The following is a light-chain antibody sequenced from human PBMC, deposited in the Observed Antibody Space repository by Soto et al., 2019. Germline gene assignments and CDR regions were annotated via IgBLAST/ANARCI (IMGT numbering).Light chain of an antibody. V-gene: IGKV3D-7*01. J-gene: IGKJ4*01. CDR2: GAS. CDR1: QSVSSSY. Sequence: PGERVTLSCRASQSVSSSYLTWYQQRPGQAPRLLIYGASTRAAGVPARFSGSGSGTEFTLTISSLQSEDFATYYCLQDFSFPLTFGGGTKVDIK. CDR3: LQDFSFPLT.